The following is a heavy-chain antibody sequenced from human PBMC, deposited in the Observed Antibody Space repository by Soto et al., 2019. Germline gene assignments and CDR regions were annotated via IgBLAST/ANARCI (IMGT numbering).Heavy chain of an antibody. Sequence: GGSLRLSCAASGFSFSSNWMHWVRQAPGKGLVWVSRISTDGSRTSYADSVKGRFTIFRDNSKNTLYLEMDSLRAEDTAVYYCATRVSGLIVVEPAAMPFDYWGQGALVTVSS. V-gene: IGHV3-74*01. CDR2: ISTDGSRT. D-gene: IGHD2-2*01. J-gene: IGHJ4*02. CDR3: ATRVSGLIVVEPAAMPFDY. CDR1: GFSFSSNW.